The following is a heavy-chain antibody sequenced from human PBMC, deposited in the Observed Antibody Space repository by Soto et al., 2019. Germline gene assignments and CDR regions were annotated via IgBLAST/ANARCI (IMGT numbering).Heavy chain of an antibody. Sequence: EVQLLESGGGLVQPGGSLRLSCAASGFTFSSYAMKWVRQAPGKGLEWVSLISESGTITYYADSVKGRFTISRDNSGNTLFLEMYSLSAEDTAVYYCARYIPGVRYYGMDVWGQGTTVTVSS. CDR1: GFTFSSYA. J-gene: IGHJ6*02. CDR2: ISESGTIT. V-gene: IGHV3-23*01. D-gene: IGHD2-2*01. CDR3: ARYIPGVRYYGMDV.